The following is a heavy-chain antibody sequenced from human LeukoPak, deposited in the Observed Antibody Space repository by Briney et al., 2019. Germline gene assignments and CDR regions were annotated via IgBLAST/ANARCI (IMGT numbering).Heavy chain of an antibody. CDR2: VNPSSGST. D-gene: IGHD3-22*01. V-gene: IGHV1-46*01. CDR3: ATDFNSDDSSGYSLDY. Sequence: ASVKVSCKASGYISMSYYIHWVRQAPGQGLEWMGLVNPSSGSTNYAQKFQGRVTMARDTSTSTVYMELSSLRSEDTAVYYCATDFNSDDSSGYSLDYWGQGTLVTVSS. CDR1: GYISMSYY. J-gene: IGHJ4*02.